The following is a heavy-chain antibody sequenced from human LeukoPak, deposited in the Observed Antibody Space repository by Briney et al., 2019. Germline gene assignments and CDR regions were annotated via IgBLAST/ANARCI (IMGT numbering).Heavy chain of an antibody. CDR3: ASGSMIVVVVDYYYYYMDV. CDR2: IIPIFGTA. Sequence: SVKVSCKTSGYTFIGYYMQWVRQAPGQGLEWMGGIIPIFGTANYAQKFQGKVTITADESTSTAYMELSSLRSEDTAVYYCASGSMIVVVVDYYYYYMDVWGKGTTVTVSS. V-gene: IGHV1-69*13. CDR1: GYTFIGYY. D-gene: IGHD3-22*01. J-gene: IGHJ6*03.